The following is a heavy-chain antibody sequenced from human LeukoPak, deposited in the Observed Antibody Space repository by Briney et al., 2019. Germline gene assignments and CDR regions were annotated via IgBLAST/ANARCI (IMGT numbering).Heavy chain of an antibody. D-gene: IGHD6-13*01. V-gene: IGHV1-8*01. J-gene: IGHJ3*01. CDR2: INPNSGNT. CDR1: GYTFTSYD. CDR3: ARGCGRIAAAGT. Sequence: ASVKVSCKASGYTFTSYDINWVRQATGQGLEWMGWINPNSGNTDYAQKVQGRVTMTRNTSISTAYMELSSLRSADTAVYYCARGCGRIAAAGTWGQGTMVTVSS.